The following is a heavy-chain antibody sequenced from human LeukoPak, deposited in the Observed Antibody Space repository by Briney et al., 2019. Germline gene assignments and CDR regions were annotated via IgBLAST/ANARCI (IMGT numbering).Heavy chain of an antibody. CDR3: ASRGMEGASTVDY. V-gene: IGHV1-2*02. D-gene: IGHD1-26*01. Sequence: ASVNDSCKASGYTFTGYYMHWVRQAPGQGLEWMGWINPNSGGTNYAQKFQGRVTMTRDTSISTAYMELSRLRSDDTAVYYCASRGMEGASTVDYWGQRTLVSLSS. J-gene: IGHJ4*02. CDR1: GYTFTGYY. CDR2: INPNSGGT.